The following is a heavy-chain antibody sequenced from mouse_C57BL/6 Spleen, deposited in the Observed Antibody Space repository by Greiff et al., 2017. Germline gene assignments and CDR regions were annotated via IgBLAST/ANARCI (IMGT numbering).Heavy chain of an antibody. CDR1: GYTFTSYN. Sequence: EVQLQQSGPELARPGASVKLSCKASGYTFTSYNMNWVKQRTGQSLEWIGVINPNYGTTGYNQKFKGKATLTVDQSSSTAYMQLHSLTSEDSAVYYCVNWDGFADWGQGTLVTVSA. CDR2: INPNYGTT. J-gene: IGHJ3*01. CDR3: VNWDGFAD. V-gene: IGHV1-39*01. D-gene: IGHD4-1*01.